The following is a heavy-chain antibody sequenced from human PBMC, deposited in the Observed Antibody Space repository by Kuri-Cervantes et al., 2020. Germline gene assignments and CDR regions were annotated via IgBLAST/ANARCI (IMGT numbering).Heavy chain of an antibody. CDR2: IIPVFRTT. J-gene: IGHJ6*02. CDR3: AKVHCGGGSCYNGIAKYYYGMDA. D-gene: IGHD2-15*01. Sequence: SVKVSCKTSGGTFSSFGIAWVRQAPGQGLQWLGGIIPVFRTTNYAQEFQGRVAITADESTRTAYMELSSLRSEDTAVYYCAKVHCGGGSCYNGIAKYYYGMDAWGQGTAVTVSS. V-gene: IGHV1-69*13. CDR1: GGTFSSFG.